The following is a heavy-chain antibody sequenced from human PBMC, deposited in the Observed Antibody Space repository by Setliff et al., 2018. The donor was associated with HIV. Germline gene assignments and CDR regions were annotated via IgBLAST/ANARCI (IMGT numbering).Heavy chain of an antibody. D-gene: IGHD1-1*01. V-gene: IGHV4-59*01. Sequence: PSETLSLTCTASGGSITSYYWSWIRQPPGKGLEWIGYIYYGGSTNYNPSLRSRLTISVDTSKNQFSLKLSSVTAADTAVYCCARFRVERRLSNWFDPWGQGTLVTVSS. CDR3: ARFRVERRLSNWFDP. CDR2: IYYGGST. J-gene: IGHJ5*02. CDR1: GGSITSYY.